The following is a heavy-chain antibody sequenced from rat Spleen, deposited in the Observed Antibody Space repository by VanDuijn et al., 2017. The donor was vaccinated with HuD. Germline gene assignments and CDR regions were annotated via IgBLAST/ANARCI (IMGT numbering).Heavy chain of an antibody. CDR1: GFTFSNHD. D-gene: IGHD4-3*01. CDR2: ISAGGST. J-gene: IGHJ4*01. V-gene: IGHV5-25*01. CDR3: ARHGWGYGVMDA. Sequence: EVQLVESGGGLVQPGRSLKLSCAASGFTFSNHDMAWVRQAPTKGLEWIASISAGGSTYYPDSVKGRFTISRDNAKSTLYLQMDSLRSEDTATYYCARHGWGYGVMDAWGQGASVTVSS.